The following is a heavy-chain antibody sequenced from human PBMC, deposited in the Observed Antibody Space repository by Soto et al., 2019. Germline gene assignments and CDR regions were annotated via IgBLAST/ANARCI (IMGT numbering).Heavy chain of an antibody. J-gene: IGHJ4*02. Sequence: EVHLVESGGGVIQPGGSLRLSCTASDFTVSDNYMSWVRQAPGKGLEWVAIIFSGGNIYHGDSVKGRFTVSRDNLNNTLDLQMNSLRAEDTAVYYCAKGDFDSWGQGTLVTVSS. CDR2: IFSGGNI. D-gene: IGHD3-16*01. CDR1: DFTVSDNY. CDR3: AKGDFDS. V-gene: IGHV3-53*01.